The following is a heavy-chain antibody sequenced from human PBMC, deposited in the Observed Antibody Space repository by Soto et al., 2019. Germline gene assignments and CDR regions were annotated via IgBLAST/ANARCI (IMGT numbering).Heavy chain of an antibody. J-gene: IGHJ6*02. CDR1: GYTFTGYY. CDR2: INPNSGGT. D-gene: IGHD6-13*01. Sequence: ASVKVSCKASGYTFTGYYMHWVRQAPGQGLEWMGWINPNSGGTNYAQKFQGWVTMTRDTSISTAYMELSRLRSDDTAVYYCARGKIAAALPYYGMDVWGQGTTVTVSS. V-gene: IGHV1-2*04. CDR3: ARGKIAAALPYYGMDV.